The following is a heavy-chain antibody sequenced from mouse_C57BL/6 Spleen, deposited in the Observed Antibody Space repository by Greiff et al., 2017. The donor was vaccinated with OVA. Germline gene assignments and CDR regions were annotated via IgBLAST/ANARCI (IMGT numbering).Heavy chain of an antibody. CDR1: GYNFTSYW. Sequence: QVQLQQPGAELVRPGSSVKLSCKASGYNFTSYWMHWVKQRPIQGLEWIGNIDPSDSETHYNQKFKDKATLTVDKSSSTAYMQLSSLTSEDSAVYYCARKQLRLLGYFDYWGQGTTLTVSS. V-gene: IGHV1-52*01. J-gene: IGHJ2*01. CDR3: ARKQLRLLGYFDY. D-gene: IGHD3-2*02. CDR2: IDPSDSET.